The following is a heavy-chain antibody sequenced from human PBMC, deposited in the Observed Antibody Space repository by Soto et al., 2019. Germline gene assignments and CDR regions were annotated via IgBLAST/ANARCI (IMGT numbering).Heavy chain of an antibody. J-gene: IGHJ6*02. Sequence: GGSLRLSCAASGFTFSSYGMHWVRQAPGKGLEWVAVISYDGSNKYYADSVKGRFTISRDNSKNTLYLQMNSLRAEDTAVYYSPKDLYLYYYDSSGYYYPAYYYYGIDVWGQGTTVTVSS. CDR2: ISYDGSNK. V-gene: IGHV3-30*18. CDR1: GFTFSSYG. CDR3: PKDLYLYYYDSSGYYYPAYYYYGIDV. D-gene: IGHD3-22*01.